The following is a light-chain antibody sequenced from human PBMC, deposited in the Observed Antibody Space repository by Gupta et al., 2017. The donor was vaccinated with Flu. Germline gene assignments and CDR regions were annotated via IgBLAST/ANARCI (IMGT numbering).Light chain of an antibody. CDR2: EVS. CDR3: CSDGVNDV. Sequence: QSAPTQPPSASGSPGHAVAISCTGTSSDIGASNYVSWYQQHPGKAPKLMIYEVSKRPSGVPDRFSGSKSGNTASLTVSGLQAEDEADYYCCSDGVNDVFGTGTKVTVL. J-gene: IGLJ1*01. V-gene: IGLV2-8*01. CDR1: SSDIGASNY.